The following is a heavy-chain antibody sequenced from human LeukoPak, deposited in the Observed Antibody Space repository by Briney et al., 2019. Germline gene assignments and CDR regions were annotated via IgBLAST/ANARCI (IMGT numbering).Heavy chain of an antibody. D-gene: IGHD3-22*01. J-gene: IGHJ4*02. CDR2: VNPNSGNT. V-gene: IGHV1-8*01. CDR3: ARRSDDYDSSAYYH. Sequence: ASVKVSCKTSGYTFTSYDLNWVRQATGQGLEWMGWVNPNSGNTGYAQKFQGRVTMTMDPSISTAYMELSSLRSEDTAVYYCARRSDDYDSSAYYHWGQGTLVSVSS. CDR1: GYTFTSYD.